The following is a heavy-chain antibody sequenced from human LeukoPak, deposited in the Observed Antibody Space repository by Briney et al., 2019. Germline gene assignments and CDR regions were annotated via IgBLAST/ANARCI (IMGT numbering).Heavy chain of an antibody. Sequence: GESLKISCKGSGYSFTSYWNGLGRQMPGKGLEWMGIIYPGDSDTRYSPSFQGQVTISADKSISTAYLQWSSLKASDTAMYYCARLSSSGTFNWFDPWGQGTLVTVSS. CDR1: GYSFTSYW. CDR3: ARLSSSGTFNWFDP. D-gene: IGHD3-10*01. J-gene: IGHJ5*02. V-gene: IGHV5-51*01. CDR2: IYPGDSDT.